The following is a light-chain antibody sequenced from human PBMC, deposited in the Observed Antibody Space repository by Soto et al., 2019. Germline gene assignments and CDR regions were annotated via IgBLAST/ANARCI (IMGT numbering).Light chain of an antibody. CDR1: QSVSSSY. CDR2: GAS. V-gene: IGKV3-20*01. CDR3: QQYGSSPNT. Sequence: EIVLTQSPGTLSLSLGERATLPCRASQSVSSSYLAWYQQQPGQAPRLLIYGASSRATGIPDRFSGSGSGKVFTLTISRLEPDDFAVYYCQQYGSSPNTFGQGTKLEIK. J-gene: IGKJ2*01.